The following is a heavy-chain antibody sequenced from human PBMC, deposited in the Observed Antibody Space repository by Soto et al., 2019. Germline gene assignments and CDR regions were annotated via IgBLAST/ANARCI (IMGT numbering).Heavy chain of an antibody. Sequence: VQLLESGGGLAQPGGSLRLSCAASGFAFTGLPMSWVRQAPEKGLEWVAGISDGGDLTYNADSVKGRFTISRDNFRNTVYLQMNSLRAEDTAVYYCARRVIGSSRAFDIWGQGTMVTVSS. CDR3: ARRVIGSSRAFDI. CDR1: GFAFTGLP. CDR2: ISDGGDLT. D-gene: IGHD3-10*01. J-gene: IGHJ3*02. V-gene: IGHV3-23*01.